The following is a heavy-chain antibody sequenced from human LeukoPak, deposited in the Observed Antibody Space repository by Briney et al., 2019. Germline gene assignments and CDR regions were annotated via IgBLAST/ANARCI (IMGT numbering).Heavy chain of an antibody. J-gene: IGHJ6*02. D-gene: IGHD4-17*01. Sequence: GASVKVSCKASGGTFSSYAISWVRQAPGQGLEWMGGIIPIFGTANYAQKFQGRVTITADESTSTAYMELSSLRSEDTAVYYCARVLTAPYGDYAINYYGMDVWGQGTTVTVPS. CDR3: ARVLTAPYGDYAINYYGMDV. V-gene: IGHV1-69*01. CDR1: GGTFSSYA. CDR2: IIPIFGTA.